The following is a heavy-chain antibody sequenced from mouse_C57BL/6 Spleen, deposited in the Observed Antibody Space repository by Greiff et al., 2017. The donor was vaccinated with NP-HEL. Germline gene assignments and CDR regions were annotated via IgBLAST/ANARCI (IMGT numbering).Heavy chain of an antibody. CDR3: ARDYYYGSSYRYYAMDY. CDR1: GYAFSSSW. CDR2: IYPGDGDT. D-gene: IGHD1-1*01. J-gene: IGHJ4*01. Sequence: QVQLQQSGPELVKPGASVKISCKASGYAFSSSWMNWVKQRPGKGLEWIGRIYPGDGDTNYNGKFKGKATLTADKSSSTAYMQLSSLTSEDSAVYFCARDYYYGSSYRYYAMDYWGQGTSVTVSS. V-gene: IGHV1-82*01.